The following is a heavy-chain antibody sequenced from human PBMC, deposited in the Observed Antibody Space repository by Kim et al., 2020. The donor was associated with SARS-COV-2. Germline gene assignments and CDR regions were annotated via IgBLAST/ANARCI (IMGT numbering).Heavy chain of an antibody. V-gene: IGHV1-69*13. CDR2: IIPIFGTA. CDR3: AYSSSSEGGFDY. J-gene: IGHJ4*02. CDR1: GGTFSSYA. Sequence: SVKVSCKASGGTFSSYAISWVRQAPGQGLEWMGGIIPIFGTANYAQKFQGRVTITADESTSTAYMELSSLRSEDTAVYYCAYSSSSEGGFDYWGQGTLVTVSS. D-gene: IGHD6-6*01.